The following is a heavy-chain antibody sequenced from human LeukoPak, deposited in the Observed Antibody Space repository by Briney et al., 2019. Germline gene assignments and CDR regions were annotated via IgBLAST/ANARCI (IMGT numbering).Heavy chain of an antibody. V-gene: IGHV3-30*02. CDR2: IRYDGSNK. CDR3: ARGNFYSGSGSSPLDY. CDR1: GFTFSSYG. J-gene: IGHJ4*02. Sequence: PGGSLRLSCAASGFTFSSYGMHWVRQAPGKGREWVAFIRYDGSNKYYADSVKGRFTISRDNAKNTLFLQMNSLGAEDSAVYYCARGNFYSGSGSSPLDYWGQGILVTVSS. D-gene: IGHD3-10*01.